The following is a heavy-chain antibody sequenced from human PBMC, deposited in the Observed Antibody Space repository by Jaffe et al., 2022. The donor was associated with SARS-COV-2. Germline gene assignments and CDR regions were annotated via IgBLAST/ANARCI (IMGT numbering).Heavy chain of an antibody. CDR3: TTRITMVRETASPDY. J-gene: IGHJ4*02. D-gene: IGHD3-10*01. CDR1: GFTFSGSA. V-gene: IGHV3-73*01. CDR2: IRSKANSYAT. Sequence: EVQLVESGGGLVQPGGSLKLSCAASGFTFSGSAMHWVRQASGKGLEWVGRIRSKANSYATAYAASVKGRFTISRDDSKNTAYLQMNSLKTEDTAVYYCTTRITMVRETASPDYWGQGTLVTVSS.